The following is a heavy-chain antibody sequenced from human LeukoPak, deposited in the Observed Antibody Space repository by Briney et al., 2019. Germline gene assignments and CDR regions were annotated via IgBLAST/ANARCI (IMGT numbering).Heavy chain of an antibody. CDR3: ARDPEGHGYYFDY. D-gene: IGHD3-3*01. V-gene: IGHV4-4*07. CDR1: GGSTSNYF. Sequence: SETLSLTCTVSGGSTSNYFCTWLRQSAGKGPEWIGRIHTSESTNYNPSLKSRVSMSVDTSKNQFSLKLSSVTAADTAVYYCARDPEGHGYYFDYWGQGALVTVSS. CDR2: IHTSEST. J-gene: IGHJ4*02.